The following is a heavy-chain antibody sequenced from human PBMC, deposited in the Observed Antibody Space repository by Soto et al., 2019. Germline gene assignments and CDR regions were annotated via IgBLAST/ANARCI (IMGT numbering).Heavy chain of an antibody. J-gene: IGHJ5*02. Sequence: QVQLQESGPGLVKPSQTLSLTCTVSVGSISSGGYYWRWIRQHPGKGLEWIGYIYYSGSTYYNPSLTSRVTIAVATSKDQFLLMLSSVNAADTAVYYCASVRYCSGGICYPRFDPWGQGTLVTVSS. CDR2: IYYSGST. D-gene: IGHD2-15*01. V-gene: IGHV4-31*03. CDR3: ASVRYCSGGICYPRFDP. CDR1: VGSISSGGYY.